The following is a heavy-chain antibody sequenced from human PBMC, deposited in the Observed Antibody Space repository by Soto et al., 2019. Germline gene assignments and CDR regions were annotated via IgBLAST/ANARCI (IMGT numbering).Heavy chain of an antibody. D-gene: IGHD1-26*01. Sequence: EVQLVESGGGLVKPGGSLRLSCAASGFTFSSYRMNWVRQAPGKGLEWVSSISTESSSIDYADSVQGRFTISRDNAKNSLYLQMTSLRAEDTAVYYCARDPSAQWEPDQYFQLWGQGTLVTVSS. V-gene: IGHV3-21*01. CDR1: GFTFSSYR. CDR3: ARDPSAQWEPDQYFQL. J-gene: IGHJ1*01. CDR2: ISTESSSI.